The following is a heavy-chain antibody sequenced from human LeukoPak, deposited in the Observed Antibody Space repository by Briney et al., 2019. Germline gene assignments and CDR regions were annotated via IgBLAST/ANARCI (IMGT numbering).Heavy chain of an antibody. Sequence: PSETLSLTCAVSGGSISSGGYSWSWIRQPPGKGLEWIGYIYHSGSTYYNPSLKTRVTISVDRSKNQFSLKLSSVTAADTAVYYCARGNYEILTGTGIYFDYWGQGTLVTVSS. D-gene: IGHD3-9*01. CDR1: GGSISSGGYS. CDR2: IYHSGST. J-gene: IGHJ4*02. V-gene: IGHV4-30-2*01. CDR3: ARGNYEILTGTGIYFDY.